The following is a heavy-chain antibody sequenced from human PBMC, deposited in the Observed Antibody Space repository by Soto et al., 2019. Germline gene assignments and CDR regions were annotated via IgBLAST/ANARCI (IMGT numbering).Heavy chain of an antibody. CDR1: GGTFSSYA. V-gene: IGHV1-69*13. J-gene: IGHJ3*02. CDR3: ARDRVSEYQLLSLTATTRPYGAFDI. Sequence: GASVKVSCKASGGTFSSYAISWVRQAPGQGLEWMGGIIPIFGTANYAQKFQGRVTITADESTSTAYMELSSLRSEDTAVYYCARDRVSEYQLLSLTATTRPYGAFDIWGQGTMVTVSS. D-gene: IGHD2-2*01. CDR2: IIPIFGTA.